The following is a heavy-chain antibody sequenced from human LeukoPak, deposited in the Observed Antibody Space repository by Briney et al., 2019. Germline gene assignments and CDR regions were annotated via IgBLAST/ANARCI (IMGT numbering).Heavy chain of an antibody. CDR3: ASMDCSGGSCYWGPYYFDY. V-gene: IGHV3-11*01. CDR1: GFTFSDYY. Sequence: GGSLRLSCAAPGFTFSDYYMNWIRQAPGKGLEWVSYISSSGSTIYYADSVKGRFTISRDNAKNSLYLQMNSLRAEDTAVYYCASMDCSGGSCYWGPYYFDYWGQGTLVTVSS. CDR2: ISSSGSTI. D-gene: IGHD2-15*01. J-gene: IGHJ4*02.